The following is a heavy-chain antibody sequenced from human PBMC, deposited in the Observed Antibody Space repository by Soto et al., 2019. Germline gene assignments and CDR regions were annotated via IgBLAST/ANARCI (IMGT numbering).Heavy chain of an antibody. D-gene: IGHD2-2*01. J-gene: IGHJ6*02. Sequence: ASVKVSCKASGYTFTSYGISWVRQAPGQGLEWMGWISAYNGNTNYAQKLQGRVTMTTDTSTSTAYMELRSLRSDDTAVYCCARDLQPAAIYGMDVWGQGTTVTVSS. CDR1: GYTFTSYG. CDR2: ISAYNGNT. V-gene: IGHV1-18*04. CDR3: ARDLQPAAIYGMDV.